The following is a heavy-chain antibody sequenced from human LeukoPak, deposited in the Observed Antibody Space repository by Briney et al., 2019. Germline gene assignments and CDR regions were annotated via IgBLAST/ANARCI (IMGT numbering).Heavy chain of an antibody. CDR1: GFTFSSYG. J-gene: IGHJ5*02. CDR2: ISGSGGST. CDR3: AKDLSDPVMVIEP. Sequence: GGSLRLSCAASGFTFSSYGMSWVRQAPGKGLEWVSGISGSGGSTYYADSVKGRLTISRDNSKNTLYLQMNSLRAEDTAVYYCAKDLSDPVMVIEPWGQGTLVTVSS. D-gene: IGHD5-18*01. V-gene: IGHV3-23*01.